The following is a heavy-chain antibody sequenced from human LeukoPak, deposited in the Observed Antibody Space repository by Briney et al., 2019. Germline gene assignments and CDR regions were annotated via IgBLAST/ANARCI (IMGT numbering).Heavy chain of an antibody. D-gene: IGHD4-17*01. Sequence: GESLKISCKGSGYSFTSYWIGWVRQMPGKGLEWMGIIYPGDSDTRYSPSFQGQVTISADKSISTAYLQWSSLKASDTAMYYCARYFYGDYKLLTAIVNSRVGYYGMDVWGQGTTVTVSS. CDR3: ARYFYGDYKLLTAIVNSRVGYYGMDV. CDR2: IYPGDSDT. V-gene: IGHV5-51*01. J-gene: IGHJ6*02. CDR1: GYSFTSYW.